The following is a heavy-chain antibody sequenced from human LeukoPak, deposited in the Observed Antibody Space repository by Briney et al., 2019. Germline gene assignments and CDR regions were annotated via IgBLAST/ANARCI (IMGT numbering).Heavy chain of an antibody. J-gene: IGHJ4*02. CDR1: GYTFTSYG. V-gene: IGHV1-2*02. CDR3: ARAQVRGVTCSGY. D-gene: IGHD3-10*01. Sequence: ASVKVSCKASGYTFTSYGISWVRQAPGQGLEWMGWINPNSGVTNYAQNFQGRVTMTRDTSISSTYMELSSLRSDDTAVYYCARAQVRGVTCSGYWGQGTLVTVSS. CDR2: INPNSGVT.